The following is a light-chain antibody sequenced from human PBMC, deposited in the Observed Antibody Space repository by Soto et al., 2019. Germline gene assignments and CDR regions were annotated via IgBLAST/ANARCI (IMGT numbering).Light chain of an antibody. CDR2: GNR. CDR3: QAYDYSLTAMV. Sequence: QSVLTQPPSVSGAPGQRVTISCTGNTSNLGAGYDVHWYQQLPGAAPKLVIFGNRNRPSGVPERFSGSKSGTSASLAITGLQAEDEAEDYCQAYDYSLTAMVVGGGTKLTGL. V-gene: IGLV1-40*01. J-gene: IGLJ3*02. CDR1: TSNLGAGYD.